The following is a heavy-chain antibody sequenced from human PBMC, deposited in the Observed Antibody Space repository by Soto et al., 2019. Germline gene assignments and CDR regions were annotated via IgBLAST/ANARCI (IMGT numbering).Heavy chain of an antibody. V-gene: IGHV4-34*12. D-gene: IGHD3-10*01. Sequence: SETLSLTCAVYGGSFSGFYWRWIRQPPGKGLEWIGEIIHGGRTNYNPTLKSRVTISVDTSKNQFSLKLSSVTAADTAVYYCARGRAYGDRDWGQGTLVTVSS. J-gene: IGHJ4*02. CDR2: IIHGGRT. CDR3: ARGRAYGDRD. CDR1: GGSFSGFY.